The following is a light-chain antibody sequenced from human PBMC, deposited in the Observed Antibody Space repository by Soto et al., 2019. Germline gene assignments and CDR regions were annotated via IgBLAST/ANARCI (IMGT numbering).Light chain of an antibody. J-gene: IGKJ2*01. CDR2: GVS. CDR3: QQGHAWPLT. Sequence: EIVMTQSPATLSVSPGERATLSCRASQSISGALAWDQQRPGQPPRLLIYGVSTRATGVPARFSGSGSGSDFTLTISGLQSEDFAVYYCQQGHAWPLTFGQGTRLDI. V-gene: IGKV3-15*01. CDR1: QSISGA.